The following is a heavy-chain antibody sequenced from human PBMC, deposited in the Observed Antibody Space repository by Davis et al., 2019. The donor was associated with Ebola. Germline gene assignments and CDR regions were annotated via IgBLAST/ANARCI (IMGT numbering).Heavy chain of an antibody. CDR2: ISSSGGNT. D-gene: IGHD4-17*01. CDR3: TTLSTMTTVYFDL. CDR1: GFTLNNAW. J-gene: IGHJ2*01. Sequence: GGSLRLSCVASGFTLNNAWMSWVRLAPGKGLEWVSSISSSGGNTYYADSVKGRFTISRDNSKNTLYLQMNSLKIEDTAVYYCTTLSTMTTVYFDLWGRGTLVTVSS. V-gene: IGHV3-21*03.